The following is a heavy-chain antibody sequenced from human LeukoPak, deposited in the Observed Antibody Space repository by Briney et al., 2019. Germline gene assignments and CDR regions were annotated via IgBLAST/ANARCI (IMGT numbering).Heavy chain of an antibody. CDR3: ARDGPDNYGSMDV. Sequence: PGGSPRLSCAASGFTVSSNYMSWVRQAPGKGLEWVSVIYSGGSTYYADSVKGRLTISRDNSKNTLYLQMNSLRAEDTAVYYCARDGPDNYGSMDVWGQGTTVTVSS. CDR2: IYSGGST. D-gene: IGHD4-17*01. J-gene: IGHJ6*02. V-gene: IGHV3-53*01. CDR1: GFTVSSNY.